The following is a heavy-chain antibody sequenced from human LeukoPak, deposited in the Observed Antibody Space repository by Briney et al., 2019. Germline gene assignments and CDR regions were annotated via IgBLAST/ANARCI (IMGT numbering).Heavy chain of an antibody. CDR3: ARVKTIIIVVSLFDY. CDR2: IYYSGST. D-gene: IGHD3-22*01. V-gene: IGHV4-59*01. J-gene: IGHJ4*02. Sequence: SETLSLTCTVSGSSISSYYWSWIRQPPGKGLEWIGYIYYSGSTNYNPSLKSRVTISVDTSKNQFSLKLSSVTAPDTAVYYCARVKTIIIVVSLFDYWGQGTLVTVSS. CDR1: GSSISSYY.